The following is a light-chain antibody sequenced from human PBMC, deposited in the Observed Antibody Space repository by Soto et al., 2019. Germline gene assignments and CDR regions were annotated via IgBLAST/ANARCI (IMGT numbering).Light chain of an antibody. V-gene: IGKV1-5*01. J-gene: IGKJ4*01. CDR2: DAS. Sequence: DIQMTQSPSTLSASVGDGVTITCRASQSMSSWLAWYQQKPGKAPKLLIYDASSLESGVPSRFSGSGSGTEFTLTISSLQPDDFATYYCQQYNTYSLLTFGGGTKVEIK. CDR1: QSMSSW. CDR3: QQYNTYSLLT.